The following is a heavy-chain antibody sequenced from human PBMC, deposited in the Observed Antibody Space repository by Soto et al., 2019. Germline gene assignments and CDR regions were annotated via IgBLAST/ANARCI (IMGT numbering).Heavy chain of an antibody. V-gene: IGHV3-73*01. CDR1: GFSFSDSA. J-gene: IGHJ1*01. CDR3: IGRSPGSSSAWYPPEYFQH. Sequence: XVCLRLSCAACGFSFSDSAMHWVRQASGKGLEWVGRIRSKTNNYATEYAASVKGRFTISRDDSKNMAYLQMNSLKIEDTAVYYCIGRSPGSSSAWYPPEYFQHWGQRTLVTVSS. CDR2: IRSKTNNYAT. D-gene: IGHD6-19*01.